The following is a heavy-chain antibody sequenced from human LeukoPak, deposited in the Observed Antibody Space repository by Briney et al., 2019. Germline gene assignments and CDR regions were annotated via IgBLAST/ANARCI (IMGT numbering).Heavy chain of an antibody. J-gene: IGHJ3*01. CDR2: INPNSGGT. CDR3: ASASLGYSGSYYGP. Sequence: ASVRVSCKASGYTFTGYYMHWVRQAPGQGLEWMGWINPNSGGTNYAQKFQGRVTMTRDTSISTAYMELSRLRSDDTAVYYCASASLGYSGSYYGPWGQGTMVTVSS. CDR1: GYTFTGYY. V-gene: IGHV1-2*02. D-gene: IGHD1-26*01.